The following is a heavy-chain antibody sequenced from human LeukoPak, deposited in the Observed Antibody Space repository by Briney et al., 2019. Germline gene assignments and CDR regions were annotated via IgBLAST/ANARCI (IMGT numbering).Heavy chain of an antibody. V-gene: IGHV1-18*01. CDR3: ARDDSSGWYTD. Sequence: ASVKVSCKASGYTFTNYAISWVRQAPGQGLEWMGWISAYNGNTNYAQNLQGRVTMTTDTSTSTAYMELRSLRSDDTAVYYCARDDSSGWYTDWGQGTLVTVSS. CDR1: GYTFTNYA. J-gene: IGHJ4*02. CDR2: ISAYNGNT. D-gene: IGHD6-19*01.